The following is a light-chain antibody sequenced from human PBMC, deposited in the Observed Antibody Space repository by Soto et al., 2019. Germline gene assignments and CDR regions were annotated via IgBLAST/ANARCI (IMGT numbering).Light chain of an antibody. J-gene: IGKJ1*01. CDR2: GAS. V-gene: IGKV4-1*01. Sequence: DIVMTQSPASLSVSLGYGATINCKSSQSILSDSNKRDYFAWYQLNPGQPPKFIYGASTRASGVPDRFIGSGSGTDFTLTISSLQAEDVAVYYCQQYSSPPWTFGQGTKVDIK. CDR3: QQYSSPPWT. CDR1: QSILSDSNKRDY.